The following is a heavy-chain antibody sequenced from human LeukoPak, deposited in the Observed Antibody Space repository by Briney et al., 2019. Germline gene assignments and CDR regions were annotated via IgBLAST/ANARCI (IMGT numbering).Heavy chain of an antibody. V-gene: IGHV1-69*13. J-gene: IGHJ6*02. CDR1: GGTFNRFA. CDR3: ARDREASGYYYGFYYGLDV. Sequence: GASENVSCKLSGGTFNRFAISWVRQAPGQGLEWMGGIIPKSGTPNYAQKFQDTVTIIADESTSTVYMEVSSLRSEDTAVYYCARDREASGYYYGFYYGLDVWGQGTTVTVSS. D-gene: IGHD3-22*01. CDR2: IIPKSGTP.